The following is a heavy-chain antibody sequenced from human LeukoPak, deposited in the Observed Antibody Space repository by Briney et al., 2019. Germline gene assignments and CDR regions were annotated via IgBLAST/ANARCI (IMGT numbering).Heavy chain of an antibody. D-gene: IGHD6-13*01. J-gene: IGHJ5*02. V-gene: IGHV4-59*12. Sequence: SETLSLTCTVSRGSISGYNWSWIRQPPGKGLEWIGYIYYSGSTNYNPSLKSRVTISVDTSKNQLSLQLTSVTPGDTAVYYCASEDEQQRVRACFDPWGQGTLVTVSS. CDR2: IYYSGST. CDR3: ASEDEQQRVRACFDP. CDR1: RGSISGYN.